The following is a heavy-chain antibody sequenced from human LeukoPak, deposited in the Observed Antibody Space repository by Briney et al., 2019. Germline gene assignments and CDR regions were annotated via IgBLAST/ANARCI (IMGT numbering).Heavy chain of an antibody. CDR2: ISSSYI. D-gene: IGHD1-26*01. V-gene: IGHV3-21*01. CDR1: GFTFSSYS. CDR3: ARDRELPAVDAFDI. J-gene: IGHJ3*02. Sequence: PGGSLRLSCAASGFTFSSYSMNWVRQAPGKGLEWVSSISSSYIYYADSVKGRFTISRDNAKNSLYLQMNSLRAEDTAVYYCARDRELPAVDAFDIWGQGTMVTVSS.